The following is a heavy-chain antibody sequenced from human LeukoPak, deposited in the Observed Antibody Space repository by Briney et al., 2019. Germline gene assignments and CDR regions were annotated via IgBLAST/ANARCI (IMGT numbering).Heavy chain of an antibody. J-gene: IGHJ4*02. D-gene: IGHD2-15*01. Sequence: GGSLSLSCAASGFTFSTYGMHWVRQAPGKGPEWVAVISNDGSNKYHAESVRGRFTISRGNSKNTLYLQMNSLRAEDTAVYYCAKDAGHCSGGSCYRQDYWGQGTLVTVSS. V-gene: IGHV3-30*18. CDR1: GFTFSTYG. CDR3: AKDAGHCSGGSCYRQDY. CDR2: ISNDGSNK.